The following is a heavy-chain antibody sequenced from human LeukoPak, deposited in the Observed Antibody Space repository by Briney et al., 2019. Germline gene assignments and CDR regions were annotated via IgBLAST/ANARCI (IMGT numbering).Heavy chain of an antibody. CDR2: IKIDGTEK. J-gene: IGHJ4*02. V-gene: IGHV3-7*01. CDR1: GFAFGTYW. Sequence: TGGSLRLSCAASGFAFGTYWMTWVRQAPGKGLEWVANIKIDGTEKRYADSVKGRFTISRDNAKNSLYLQMSSLRAEDTAVYYCARRVVGGTDYFDYWGQGTLVTVSS. D-gene: IGHD1-26*01. CDR3: ARRVVGGTDYFDY.